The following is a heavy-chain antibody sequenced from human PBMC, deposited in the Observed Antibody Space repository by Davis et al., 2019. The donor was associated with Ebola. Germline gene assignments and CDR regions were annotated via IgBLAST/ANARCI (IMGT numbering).Heavy chain of an antibody. Sequence: ASVKVSCKASGYTFTGYYMHWVRQAPGQGLEWMGWINPNSGGTNYAQKFQGRVTMTRDTSINTAYMELSRLRSDDTAVYYCARERSPTGTIYNWFDPWGQGTLVTVSS. CDR3: ARERSPTGTIYNWFDP. CDR1: GYTFTGYY. V-gene: IGHV1-2*02. CDR2: INPNSGGT. J-gene: IGHJ5*02. D-gene: IGHD1-7*01.